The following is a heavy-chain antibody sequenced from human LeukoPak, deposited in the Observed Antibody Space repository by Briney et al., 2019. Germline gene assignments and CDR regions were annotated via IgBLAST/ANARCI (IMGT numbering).Heavy chain of an antibody. CDR1: GFTFDDYA. CDR2: ISWNSGSI. D-gene: IGHD2-15*01. V-gene: IGHV3-9*03. J-gene: IGHJ4*02. CDR3: AKDVCSGGSCYFDY. Sequence: PGGSLRLSCAASGFTFDDYAMHWVRQAPGKGLEWVSGISWNSGSIGYADSVKGRFTISRDNAKNSLYLQMNSLRAEDMALYYCAKDVCSGGSCYFDYWGQGTLVTASS.